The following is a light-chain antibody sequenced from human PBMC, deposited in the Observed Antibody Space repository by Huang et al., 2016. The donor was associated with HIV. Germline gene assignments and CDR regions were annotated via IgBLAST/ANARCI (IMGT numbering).Light chain of an antibody. V-gene: IGKV1-39*01. J-gene: IGKJ3*01. CDR2: GAS. CDR3: QQSYSTPQFT. Sequence: DIQMTQSPSSLSASVGDRVTITCRASQSISGYLNWYQQKPGKAPKLLIYGASSLQSGVPSRFSGSGSGTDFTLTISSLQPEDFASYYCQQSYSTPQFTFGPGTKVDIK. CDR1: QSISGY.